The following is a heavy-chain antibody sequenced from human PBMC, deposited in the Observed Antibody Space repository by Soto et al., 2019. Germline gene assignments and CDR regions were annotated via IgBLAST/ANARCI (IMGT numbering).Heavy chain of an antibody. CDR1: GGSISSSSYY. CDR3: ARHRSSSVVATFDY. D-gene: IGHD5-12*01. CDR2: IYYSGST. Sequence: QLQLQESGPGLVKPSETLSLTCTVSGGSISSSSYYWGWIRQPPGKGLEWIGSIYYSGSTYYNPSLKSRVTISVDTSKNQFSLKLSSVTAADTAVHYCARHRSSSVVATFDYWGQGTLVTVSS. J-gene: IGHJ4*02. V-gene: IGHV4-39*01.